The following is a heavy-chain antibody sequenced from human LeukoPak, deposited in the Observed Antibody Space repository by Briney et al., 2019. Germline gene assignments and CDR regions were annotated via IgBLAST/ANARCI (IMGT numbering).Heavy chain of an antibody. CDR3: TRGMIRGLPINGY. CDR2: INNTGSN. D-gene: IGHD3-10*01. V-gene: IGHV4-34*01. CDR1: GWSFSSYY. J-gene: IGHJ4*02. Sequence: SESLSLTCAVYGWSFSSYYWSWIRQPPGKGLEWVGAINNTGSNNYHPSLKSRVTISVDRSKNQFSLKLRSVTAADTAVYYCTRGMIRGLPINGYWGQGTPVTVSS.